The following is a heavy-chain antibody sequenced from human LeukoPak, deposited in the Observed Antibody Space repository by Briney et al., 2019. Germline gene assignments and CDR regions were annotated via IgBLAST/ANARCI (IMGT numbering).Heavy chain of an antibody. CDR3: ARSHQLPILWFDP. V-gene: IGHV1-2*04. Sequence: AASVKVSCKASGYTFTGYYIHWVRQAPGQGLEWMGWINPNSGDTDYAQKFQGWVTMTRDTSISTAYMELSRLRSDDTAVYYCARSHQLPILWFDPWGQGTLVTVSS. D-gene: IGHD2-2*01. CDR1: GYTFTGYY. J-gene: IGHJ5*02. CDR2: INPNSGDT.